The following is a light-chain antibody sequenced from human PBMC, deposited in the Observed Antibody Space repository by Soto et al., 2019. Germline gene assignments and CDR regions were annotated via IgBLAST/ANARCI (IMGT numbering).Light chain of an antibody. J-gene: IGKJ2*01. Sequence: DIVLTQSPATLSVSPGDTVTLSCRASESLFGFLAWYQQKPGQAPRLLMYGVSTRANGIPARFSGGGSATDFTLTISSLQSEDSAFYFCQSYNDWPLASGLGTRLEI. CDR3: QSYNDWPLA. CDR1: ESLFGF. V-gene: IGKV3-15*01. CDR2: GVS.